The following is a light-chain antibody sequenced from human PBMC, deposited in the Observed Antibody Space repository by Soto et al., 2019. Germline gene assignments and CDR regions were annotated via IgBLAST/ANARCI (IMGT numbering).Light chain of an antibody. CDR3: CSYAGSYTLV. J-gene: IGLJ2*01. CDR1: SSDVGGYNY. V-gene: IGLV2-11*01. Sequence: QSALTQPPSVSGSPGQSVTISCTGTSSDVGGYNYVSWYQQHPGKVPKVMMYDVNKWPSGVPDRFSGSKSGNTASLTISGLQAEDEADYYCCSYAGSYTLVFGGGTKVTVL. CDR2: DVN.